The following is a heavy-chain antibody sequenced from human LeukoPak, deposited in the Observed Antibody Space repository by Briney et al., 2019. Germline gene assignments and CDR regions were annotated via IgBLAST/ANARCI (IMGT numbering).Heavy chain of an antibody. Sequence: PSETLSLTCTVSGGSISSSSYYWGWIRQPPGKGLEWIGSIYYSGSTYYNPSLKSRVTISVDTSKNQFSLKLSSVTAADTAVYYCARPLGAWFDPWGQGTLVTVSS. J-gene: IGHJ5*02. CDR1: GGSISSSSYY. CDR2: IYYSGST. CDR3: ARPLGAWFDP. V-gene: IGHV4-39*01.